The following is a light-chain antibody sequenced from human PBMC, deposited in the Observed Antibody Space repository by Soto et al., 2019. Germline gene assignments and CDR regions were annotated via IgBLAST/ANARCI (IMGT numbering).Light chain of an antibody. V-gene: IGKV3-11*01. J-gene: IGKJ2*01. CDR1: QSVSSS. CDR2: DAS. Sequence: EVVLTQSPGTLSLSPGERATLSCKASQSVSSSLAWYQQKPGQAPRLLIYDASNRATGIPARFSGSGSGTDFTLTISSLEPEDSAVYYCQQRSNWLPATFGQGTKLEIK. CDR3: QQRSNWLPAT.